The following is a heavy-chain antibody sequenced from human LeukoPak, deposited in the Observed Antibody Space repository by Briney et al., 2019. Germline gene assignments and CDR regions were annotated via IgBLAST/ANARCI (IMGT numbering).Heavy chain of an antibody. CDR3: AKDPRGYSGYGWFDP. V-gene: IGHV3-11*01. J-gene: IGHJ5*02. D-gene: IGHD5-12*01. Sequence: GGSLRLSCAASGFTFSEFYMAWIRQAPGKGLEWISSISSSGASIYYAGSVRGRFTISRDNAKNSVSLQMNSLRAEDTAVYYCAKDPRGYSGYGWFDPWGQGTLVTVSS. CDR2: ISSSGASI. CDR1: GFTFSEFY.